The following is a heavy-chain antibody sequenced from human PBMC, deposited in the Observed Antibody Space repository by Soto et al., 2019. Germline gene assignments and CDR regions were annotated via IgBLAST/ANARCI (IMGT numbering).Heavy chain of an antibody. Sequence: GESLKISCSGSGYSFTSHWIGCMRQMPGKGLEWMGIIYPGDSDTRYSPSFQGQVTISADKSISTAYLQWSSLKASDTAMYYCATTSAAGKYYYGLDVWGLGTTVTVSS. CDR3: ATTSAAGKYYYGLDV. CDR2: IYPGDSDT. J-gene: IGHJ6*02. CDR1: GYSFTSHW. V-gene: IGHV5-51*01. D-gene: IGHD6-13*01.